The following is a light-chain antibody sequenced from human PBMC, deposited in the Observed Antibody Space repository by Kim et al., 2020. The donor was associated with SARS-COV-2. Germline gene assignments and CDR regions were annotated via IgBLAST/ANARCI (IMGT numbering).Light chain of an antibody. CDR2: QDS. J-gene: IGLJ3*02. V-gene: IGLV3-1*01. CDR3: QAWDSSTHWV. Sequence: SYELTQPPSVSVSPGQTASITCSGDKLGDKYACWYQQKPGQSPVLVIYQDSKRPSVIPERFSGSNSGNTATLTISGTQAMDEADYYCQAWDSSTHWVFGGGTQLTVL. CDR1: KLGDKY.